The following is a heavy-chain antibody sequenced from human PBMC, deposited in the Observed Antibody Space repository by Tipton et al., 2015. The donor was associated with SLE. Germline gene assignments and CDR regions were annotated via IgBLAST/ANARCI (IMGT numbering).Heavy chain of an antibody. CDR3: ARDHESLTGIDSQRLPS. CDR2: INPNSGNT. J-gene: IGHJ4*02. V-gene: IGHV1-2*02. D-gene: IGHD2-8*02. CDR1: GYTFTGYY. Sequence: QSGAEVKKPGASVKVSCKASGYTFTGYYIHWVRQAPGQGLEWMGWINPNSGNTYFIEKFQGRLTMTRVTSISTAYMELSRLRSDDTAVYFCARDHESLTGIDSQRLPSWGQGTLVTVSS.